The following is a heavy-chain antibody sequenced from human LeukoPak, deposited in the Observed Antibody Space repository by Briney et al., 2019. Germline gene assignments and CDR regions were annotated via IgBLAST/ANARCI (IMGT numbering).Heavy chain of an antibody. CDR3: ARGSPGRVAARSDWFDP. J-gene: IGHJ5*02. D-gene: IGHD6-6*01. Sequence: PSETLSLTCAVYGGSFSGYYWSCIRQPPGKGLEWIGEINHSGSTNYNPSLKSRVTISGDTSKNQFSLKLSSVTAADTAVYYCARGSPGRVAARSDWFDPWGQGTLVTVSS. CDR1: GGSFSGYY. V-gene: IGHV4-34*01. CDR2: INHSGST.